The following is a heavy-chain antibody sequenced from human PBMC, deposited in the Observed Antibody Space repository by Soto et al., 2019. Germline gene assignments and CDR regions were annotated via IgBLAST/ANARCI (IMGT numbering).Heavy chain of an antibody. CDR2: TYYRSKWYN. CDR1: GDSVSSNSAA. V-gene: IGHV6-1*01. CDR3: AREGSIVATTTQAFYDY. D-gene: IGHD5-12*01. J-gene: IGHJ4*02. Sequence: SPTLSLPCAISGDSVSSNSAAWNWIRQSPSRGLEWLGRTYYRSKWYNDYAVSVKSRITINPDTSKNQFSLQLNSVTPEDTAVYYCAREGSIVATTTQAFYDYWGQGTLVTVSS.